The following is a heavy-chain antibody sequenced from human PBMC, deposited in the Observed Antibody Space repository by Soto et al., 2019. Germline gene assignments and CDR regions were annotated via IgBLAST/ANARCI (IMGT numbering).Heavy chain of an antibody. CDR3: ARSAEQQLAFPDY. D-gene: IGHD6-13*01. Sequence: PGESLKIACKGSGYSFTSYWIGWVRQMPGKGLEWMGIIYPGDSGTRYSPSFQGQVTISSDKSISTAYLQWSSLKASDTAMYYCARSAEQQLAFPDYWGQGTLVTVGS. CDR1: GYSFTSYW. J-gene: IGHJ4*02. CDR2: IYPGDSGT. V-gene: IGHV5-51*01.